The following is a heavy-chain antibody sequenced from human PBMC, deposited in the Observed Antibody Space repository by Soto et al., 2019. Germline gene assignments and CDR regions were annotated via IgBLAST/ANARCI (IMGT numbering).Heavy chain of an antibody. Sequence: SETLSLTCTVSGGSISSGGYYWSWIRQHPGKGLEWIGYIYYSGSTYYNPSLKSRVTISVDTSKNQFSLKLSSVTAADTAVYYCARETRPGTYYFDYWGQGTLVTVSS. CDR2: IYYSGST. J-gene: IGHJ4*02. D-gene: IGHD1-1*01. CDR3: ARETRPGTYYFDY. CDR1: GGSISSGGYY. V-gene: IGHV4-31*03.